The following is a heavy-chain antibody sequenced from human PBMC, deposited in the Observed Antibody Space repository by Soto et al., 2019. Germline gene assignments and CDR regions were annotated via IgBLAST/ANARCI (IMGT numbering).Heavy chain of an antibody. D-gene: IGHD4-17*01. J-gene: IGHJ6*02. CDR1: GCSVSGGSYY. V-gene: IGHV4-61*01. CDR2: IYFSGST. Sequence: QVQLQESGPGRVKPSETLSLTCTVSGCSVSGGSYYWNWIRQPPGKGLEWFGYIYFSGSTNYKPYLKSRVTMSIDTSKTQFSLNLSSVTAAETAVYFGTRDVDFGEEDVWGQGTTVTVSS. CDR3: TRDVDFGEEDV.